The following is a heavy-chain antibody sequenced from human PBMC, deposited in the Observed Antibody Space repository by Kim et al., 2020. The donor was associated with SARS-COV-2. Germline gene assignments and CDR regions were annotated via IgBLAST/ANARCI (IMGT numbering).Heavy chain of an antibody. V-gene: IGHV4-34*01. J-gene: IGHJ3*02. D-gene: IGHD6-13*01. Sequence: NQTPSLKTRVTISVDTSNNLFSLKLSPVTAADTAVYYCARRKLVRSAFDIWGQGTMVTVSS. CDR3: ARRKLVRSAFDI.